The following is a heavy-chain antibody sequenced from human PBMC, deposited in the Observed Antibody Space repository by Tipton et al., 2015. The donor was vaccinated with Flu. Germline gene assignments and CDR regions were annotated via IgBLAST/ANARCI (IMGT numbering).Heavy chain of an antibody. CDR2: IRSKAYGGTT. CDR1: GFTFGDYA. D-gene: IGHD2/OR15-2a*01. CDR3: TTGLDRGYTFFYYYYYMDV. V-gene: IGHV3-49*04. Sequence: SLRLSCTASGFTFGDYAMSWVRQAPGKGLEWVGFIRSKAYGGTTEYAASVKGRFTISRDDSKSIAYLQMNSLKTEDTAVYYCTTGLDRGYTFFYYYYYMDVWGKGTTVTVSS. J-gene: IGHJ6*03.